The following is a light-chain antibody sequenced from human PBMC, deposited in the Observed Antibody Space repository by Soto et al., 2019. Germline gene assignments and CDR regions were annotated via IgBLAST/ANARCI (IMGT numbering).Light chain of an antibody. CDR1: QSVRSSY. J-gene: IGKJ2*01. V-gene: IGKV3-20*01. CDR2: GAS. CDR3: QQYGSSPYT. Sequence: PGERATLSCRASQSVRSSYLAWYQQKPGQAPRLLIYGASSRATGIPDRFSGSGSGTDFTLTISRLEPEDFAVYYCQQYGSSPYTFGQGTKLEIK.